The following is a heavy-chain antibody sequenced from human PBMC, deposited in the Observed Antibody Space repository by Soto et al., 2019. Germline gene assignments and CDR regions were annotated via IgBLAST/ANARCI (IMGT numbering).Heavy chain of an antibody. J-gene: IGHJ6*02. Sequence: EVQVLATGGGLIQPGGSLRLSCAASGFTVNSNYMSWVRQAPGEGLQWVSITNTGGTTYYADSVKGRFTVSRDNSKNTLYLPMDRPGAEDTAVYYCAKGDGFILAVWGQGTTVSVSS. D-gene: IGHD1-26*01. CDR2: TNTGGTT. CDR1: GFTVNSNY. V-gene: IGHV3-53*02. CDR3: AKGDGFILAV.